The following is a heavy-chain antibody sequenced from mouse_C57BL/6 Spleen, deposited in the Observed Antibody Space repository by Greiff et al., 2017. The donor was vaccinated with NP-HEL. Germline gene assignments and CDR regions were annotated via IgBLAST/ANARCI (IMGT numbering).Heavy chain of an antibody. J-gene: IGHJ3*01. D-gene: IGHD2-4*01. CDR2: IYPGSGST. CDR1: GYTFTSYW. Sequence: VQLQQPGAELVKPGASVKMSCKASGYTFTSYWITWVKQRPGQGLEWIGDIYPGSGSTNYNEKFKSKATLTVDTSSSTAYMQLSSLTSEDSAVYYCAREGGLRRGAWFAYWGQGTLVTVSA. CDR3: AREGGLRRGAWFAY. V-gene: IGHV1-55*01.